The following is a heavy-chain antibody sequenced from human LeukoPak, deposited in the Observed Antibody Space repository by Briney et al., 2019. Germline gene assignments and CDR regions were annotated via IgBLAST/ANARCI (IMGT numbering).Heavy chain of an antibody. CDR3: ATWAETYYDFWSGYYIDY. Sequence: PSETLSLTCTVSGGSISSSSYYWGWIRQPPGKGLEWIGSIYYSGSTYYNPSLKSRVTISVDTSKNQFSLKLSSVTAADTAVYYCATWAETYYDFWSGYYIDYWGQGTLVTVSS. CDR1: GGSISSSSYY. V-gene: IGHV4-39*01. D-gene: IGHD3-3*01. CDR2: IYYSGST. J-gene: IGHJ4*02.